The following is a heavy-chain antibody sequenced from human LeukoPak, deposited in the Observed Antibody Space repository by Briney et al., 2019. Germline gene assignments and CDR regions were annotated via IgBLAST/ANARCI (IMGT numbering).Heavy chain of an antibody. J-gene: IGHJ4*02. Sequence: LETLSLTCTVSGGSISSYYWSWIRQPPGKGLEWIGYIYYSGSTNYNPSLKSRVTISVDTSKNQFSLKLSSVTAADTAVYYCARAVAGIDYWGQGTLVTVSS. V-gene: IGHV4-59*01. D-gene: IGHD6-19*01. CDR3: ARAVAGIDY. CDR1: GGSISSYY. CDR2: IYYSGST.